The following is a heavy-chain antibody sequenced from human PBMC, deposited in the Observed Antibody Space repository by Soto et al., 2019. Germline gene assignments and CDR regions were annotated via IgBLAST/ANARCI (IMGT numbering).Heavy chain of an antibody. CDR3: VGGQYYFDY. CDR2: ISYDGSNR. V-gene: IGHV3-30*03. Sequence: QVQLVESGGGVVQPGRSLRLSCAASGFPFTTYGMHWVREGPGKGLEWVAVISYDGSNRYYADSVKGRFTISRDNSKKTLDLQMNDLRPEDTALYYRVGGQYYFDYRGQGTLVTVSS. J-gene: IGHJ4*02. CDR1: GFPFTTYG. D-gene: IGHD3-10*01.